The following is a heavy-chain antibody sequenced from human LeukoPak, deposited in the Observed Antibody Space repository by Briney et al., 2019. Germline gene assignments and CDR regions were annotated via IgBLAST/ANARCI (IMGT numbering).Heavy chain of an antibody. V-gene: IGHV4-61*05. J-gene: IGHJ4*02. CDR3: AQTRGSSWNYFDY. CDR2: IYYSGST. CDR1: GGSISSSSYY. Sequence: SSETLSLTCTVSGGSISSSSYYWGWIRQPPGKGLEWIGYIYYSGSTNYNPSLKSRVTISVDTSKNQFSLKLSSVTAADTAVYYCAQTRGSSWNYFDYWGQGTLVTVSS. D-gene: IGHD6-13*01.